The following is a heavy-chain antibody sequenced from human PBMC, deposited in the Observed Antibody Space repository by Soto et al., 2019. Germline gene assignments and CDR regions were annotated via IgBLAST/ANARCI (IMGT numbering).Heavy chain of an antibody. D-gene: IGHD3-22*01. CDR2: IDPSDSYT. J-gene: IGHJ6*02. CDR3: ARHWDYDSSGYYLKTTNGMDV. Sequence: GESLKISCKGSGYSFTSYWISWVRQMPGKGLEWMGRIDPSDSYTNYSPSFQGHVTISADKSISTAYLQWSSLKASDTAMYYCARHWDYDSSGYYLKTTNGMDVWGQGTTVTVSS. CDR1: GYSFTSYW. V-gene: IGHV5-10-1*01.